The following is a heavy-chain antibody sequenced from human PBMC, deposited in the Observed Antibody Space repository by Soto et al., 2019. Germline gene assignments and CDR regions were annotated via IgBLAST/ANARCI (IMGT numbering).Heavy chain of an antibody. V-gene: IGHV3-11*01. CDR3: ARGVKPWLVGVDYYYYYMDV. Sequence: QVQLVESGGGLAKPGGSLRLSCEASGFTLSDYYMSWIRQAPGKGLGWISYISSSGTIIYYADSVKGRFTISRDNAKKSLYLQMNSLRAEDTAVYYCARGVKPWLVGVDYYYYYMDVWGKGTTVTVSS. CDR1: GFTLSDYY. D-gene: IGHD6-19*01. J-gene: IGHJ6*03. CDR2: ISSSGTII.